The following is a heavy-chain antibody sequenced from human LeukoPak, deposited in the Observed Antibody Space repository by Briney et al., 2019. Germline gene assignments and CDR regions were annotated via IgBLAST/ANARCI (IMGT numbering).Heavy chain of an antibody. J-gene: IGHJ4*02. CDR2: IYYSGNT. V-gene: IGHV4-31*03. D-gene: IGHD6-13*01. CDR1: GGSISSGVYY. CDR3: ARAAGPLAAPDF. Sequence: PSETLSLTCTVSGGSISSGVYYWSWIRQHPGKGLEWIGYIYYSGNTYYNPSLESRVTISVDTSKNQFSLKLSSVTAADMAVYYCARAAGPLAAPDFWGQGTPVTVSS.